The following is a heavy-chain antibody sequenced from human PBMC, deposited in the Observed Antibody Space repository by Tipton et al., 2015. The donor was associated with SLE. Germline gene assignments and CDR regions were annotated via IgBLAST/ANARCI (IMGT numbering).Heavy chain of an antibody. Sequence: SLRLSCAASGFTFSNYWMSWVRQAPGKGLEWVANIKQDGSEKYYVDSVKGRFTISRDNAKNSLYLQMNSLRAEDTAVYYCARDLIKRGWDYWGQGTLVTVSS. CDR2: IKQDGSEK. CDR3: ARDLIKRGWDY. D-gene: IGHD3-16*01. V-gene: IGHV3-7*01. CDR1: GFTFSNYW. J-gene: IGHJ4*02.